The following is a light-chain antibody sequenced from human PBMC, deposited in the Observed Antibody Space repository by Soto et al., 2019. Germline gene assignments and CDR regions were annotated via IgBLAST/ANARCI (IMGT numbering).Light chain of an antibody. Sequence: EIVMTQSPSTLSLSPLERSTLSCRASQSVGSSLAWFQQKPGQAPRLLIYAASTRATGLPARFSGSGSGTEFTLTISSLQSEDFAVYHCQQHNNWPWTFGQGTKVDIK. J-gene: IGKJ1*01. CDR3: QQHNNWPWT. CDR2: AAS. CDR1: QSVGSS. V-gene: IGKV3-15*01.